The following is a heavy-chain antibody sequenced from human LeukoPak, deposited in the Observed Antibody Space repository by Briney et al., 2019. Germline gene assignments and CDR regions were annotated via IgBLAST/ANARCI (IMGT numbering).Heavy chain of an antibody. D-gene: IGHD1-26*01. CDR3: QKGIASNY. J-gene: IGHJ4*02. CDR1: AFTLSSDA. CDR2: ISGSGGST. V-gene: IGHV3-23*01. Sequence: PGGSLSLTGAGSAFTLSSDAMRWVRHAPGKGLECVSAISGSGGSTYYADSVKGRLTISRGNSKNTLYLQKNSLRAEDTAAYSRQKGIASNYWDQGTLVTVSS.